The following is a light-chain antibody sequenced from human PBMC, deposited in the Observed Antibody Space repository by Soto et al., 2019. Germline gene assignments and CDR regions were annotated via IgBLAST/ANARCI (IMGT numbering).Light chain of an antibody. V-gene: IGKV1-5*01. CDR1: QSITTW. Sequence: DIQMTQSPSTVSAYVGDSVTITCRASQSITTWLSWYQQRPGKAPKLLIYDVSSLQSGVPSRFSGSGSGTGFTLTISSLQPDDFATYYCQQYSTYTPRTFGQGTKVDIK. CDR2: DVS. CDR3: QQYSTYTPRT. J-gene: IGKJ1*01.